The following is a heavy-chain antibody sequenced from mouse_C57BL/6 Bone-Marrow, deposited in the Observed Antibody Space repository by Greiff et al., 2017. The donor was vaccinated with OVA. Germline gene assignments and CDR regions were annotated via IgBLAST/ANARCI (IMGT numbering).Heavy chain of an antibody. V-gene: IGHV5-9-1*02. Sequence: DVKLQESGEGLVKPGGSLKLSCAASGFTFSSYAMSWVRQTPEKRLEWVAYISSGGDYIYYADTVKGRFTISRDNARNTLYLQMSSLKSEDTAMYYCTRVLLGYAMDYWGQGTSVTVSS. J-gene: IGHJ4*01. CDR3: TRVLLGYAMDY. CDR1: GFTFSSYA. D-gene: IGHD4-1*01. CDR2: ISSGGDYI.